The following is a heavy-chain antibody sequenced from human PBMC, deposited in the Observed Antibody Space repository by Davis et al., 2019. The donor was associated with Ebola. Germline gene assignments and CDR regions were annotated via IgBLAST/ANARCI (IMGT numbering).Heavy chain of an antibody. CDR3: ARVNCSSTSCYNFDY. D-gene: IGHD2-2*02. CDR1: GGSFSGYY. J-gene: IGHJ4*02. Sequence: PSETLSLTCAVYGGSFSGYYWSWIRQPPGKGLEWIGEINHSGSTNYNPSLKSRVTISVDTSKNQFSLKLSSVTAADTAVYYCARVNCSSTSCYNFDYWGQGTLVTVSS. CDR2: INHSGST. V-gene: IGHV4-34*01.